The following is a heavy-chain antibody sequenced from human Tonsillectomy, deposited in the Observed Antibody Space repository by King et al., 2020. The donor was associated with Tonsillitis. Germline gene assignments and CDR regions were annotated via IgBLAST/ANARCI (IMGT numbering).Heavy chain of an antibody. CDR2: IYWNDDK. J-gene: IGHJ4*02. V-gene: IGHV2-5*01. CDR1: GFSLSASGVG. D-gene: IGHD1-26*01. CDR3: AHTLRWDRLFDY. Sequence: TLKESGPTLVKATQTLTLTCTFSGFSLSASGVGVGWIRQPPGKALEWLAFIYWNDDKEYSPSLMSRPPITKDTSKNQVVLTMTNMDPVDTATYYCAHTLRWDRLFDYWGQGTLVTVSS.